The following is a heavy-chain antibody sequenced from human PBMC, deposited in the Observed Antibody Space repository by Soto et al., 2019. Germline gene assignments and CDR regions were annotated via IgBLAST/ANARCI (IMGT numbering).Heavy chain of an antibody. D-gene: IGHD6-19*01. Sequence: QLQLQESSPELVKPSETLSLTCTVSGGSISSSSYYWGWVRQPPVKGLEWIGSIYYSGGTYYNPSLKSRVTISVDTSKNQFSLKLSSVTAADTAVYYCARHAVHCSGFTDYWGQGTLVTVSS. V-gene: IGHV4-39*01. CDR3: ARHAVHCSGFTDY. CDR1: GGSISSSSYY. J-gene: IGHJ4*02. CDR2: IYYSGGT.